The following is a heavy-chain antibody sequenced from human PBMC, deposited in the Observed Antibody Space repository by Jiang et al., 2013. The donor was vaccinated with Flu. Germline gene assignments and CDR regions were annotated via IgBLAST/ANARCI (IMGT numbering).Heavy chain of an antibody. Sequence: QSGSELKKPGASVKVSCKASAYIFTKYALTWVRQAPGQGLEWMGWINTATGDPTYAQAFTGRFVFSSDTSVSTAYLHISGLKAEDTAVYYCAREGYYIDTTGSPRSHGLDVWGQGTAVTV. CDR2: INTATGDP. J-gene: IGHJ6*02. V-gene: IGHV7-4-1*02. D-gene: IGHD1-1*01. CDR1: AYIFTKYA. CDR3: AREGYYIDTTGSPRSHGLDV.